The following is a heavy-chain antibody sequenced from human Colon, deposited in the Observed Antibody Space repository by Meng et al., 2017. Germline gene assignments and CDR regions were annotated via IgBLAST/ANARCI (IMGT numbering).Heavy chain of an antibody. CDR1: GGSFTNYY. CDR2: INHKGTT. CDR3: GRDQGRELINH. D-gene: IGHD1-7*01. V-gene: IGHV4-34*01. J-gene: IGHJ4*02. Sequence: QVQLKQGGAGLLKPSQTLSLTCAVSGGSFTNYYWGWIRQSPTKGLEWIGDINHKGTTNYNPSLKSRVDISVDKSKNQFYLSLFSVTAADTAVYYCGRDQGRELINHWGQGTLVTASS.